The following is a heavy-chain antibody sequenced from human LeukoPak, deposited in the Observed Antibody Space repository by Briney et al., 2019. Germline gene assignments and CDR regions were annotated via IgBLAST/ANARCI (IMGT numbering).Heavy chain of an antibody. D-gene: IGHD6-13*01. V-gene: IGHV3-21*01. CDR1: GFTFSSYS. CDR2: ISSSSSYI. J-gene: IGHJ4*02. CDR3: ARARAATLKIDY. Sequence: PGGSLRLSCAASGFTFSSYSMNWVRQAPGKGLEWVSSISSSSSYIYYADSVKGRFTISRDNAKNPLYLQMNSLRAEDTAVYYCARARAATLKIDYWGQGTLVTVSS.